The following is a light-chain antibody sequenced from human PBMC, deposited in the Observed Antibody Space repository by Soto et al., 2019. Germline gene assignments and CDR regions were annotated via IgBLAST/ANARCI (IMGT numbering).Light chain of an antibody. Sequence: QSALTQPPSASGSPGQSVTISCTGTSGDVGGYNFVSWYQQHPGKAPRLMIYEVTKRPSGVPDRFFGSKSGNTASLTVSGLQAEDEADYFCSSHAASNAYVFGTGTKVTVL. CDR3: SSHAASNAYV. V-gene: IGLV2-8*01. CDR2: EVT. J-gene: IGLJ1*01. CDR1: SGDVGGYNF.